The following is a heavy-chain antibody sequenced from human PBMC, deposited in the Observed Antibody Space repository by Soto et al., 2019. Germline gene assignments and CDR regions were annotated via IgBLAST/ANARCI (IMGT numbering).Heavy chain of an antibody. CDR1: GSTFSSYA. CDR2: IIPIFGTA. V-gene: IGHV1-69*13. D-gene: IGHD5-12*01. CDR3: ERENGYTHPNPYGMDL. J-gene: IGHJ6*02. Sequence: ASVKVSCKASGSTFSSYAISWVRQAPGQGLEWMGGIIPIFGTANYAQKFQGRVTITADESTRTAYMELSSLRSEDTAVYYCERENGYTHPNPYGMDLWGQGTPLTVSS.